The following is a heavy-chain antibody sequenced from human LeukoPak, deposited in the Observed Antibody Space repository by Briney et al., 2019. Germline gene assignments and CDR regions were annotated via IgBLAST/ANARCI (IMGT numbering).Heavy chain of an antibody. CDR3: ARDLPRTMIEYGMDV. CDR1: GYTFTSYY. V-gene: IGHV1-46*01. J-gene: IGHJ6*02. Sequence: ASVKVSCKASGYTFTSYYMHWVRQAPGQGLEWMGLINPSGGSTSYAQKFQGRVTMTRDTSTSTVYMELSSLRSEDTAVYYCARDLPRTMIEYGMDVWGQGTTVTVSS. CDR2: INPSGGST. D-gene: IGHD3-22*01.